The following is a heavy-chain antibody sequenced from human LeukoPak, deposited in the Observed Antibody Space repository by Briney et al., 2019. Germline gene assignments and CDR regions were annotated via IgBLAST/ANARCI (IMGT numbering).Heavy chain of an antibody. CDR3: ARGDYSSSSAPFDY. Sequence: SVKVSCKASGGTFSSYAISWVRQAPGQGLEWMGGIIPIFGTANYAQKFQGRVTMTRDTSTSTIYMELSSLRSEDTAIYYCARGDYSSSSAPFDYWGQGTLVTVSS. CDR1: GGTFSSYA. J-gene: IGHJ4*02. V-gene: IGHV1-69*05. CDR2: IIPIFGTA. D-gene: IGHD6-6*01.